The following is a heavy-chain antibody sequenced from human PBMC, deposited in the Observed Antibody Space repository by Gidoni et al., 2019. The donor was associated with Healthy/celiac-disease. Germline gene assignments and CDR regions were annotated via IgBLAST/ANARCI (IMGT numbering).Heavy chain of an antibody. Sequence: QVQLQESGPGLVKPSQTLSLTCTVSGGSISSGGYYWSWIRQHPGKGLEWIGYIYYSGSTYYNPSLKSRVTISVDTSKNQFSLKLSSVTAADTAVYYCARGDNCSGGSCYLPASGAFDIWGQGTMVTVSS. CDR2: IYYSGST. V-gene: IGHV4-31*03. CDR1: GGSISSGGYY. CDR3: ARGDNCSGGSCYLPASGAFDI. D-gene: IGHD2-15*01. J-gene: IGHJ3*02.